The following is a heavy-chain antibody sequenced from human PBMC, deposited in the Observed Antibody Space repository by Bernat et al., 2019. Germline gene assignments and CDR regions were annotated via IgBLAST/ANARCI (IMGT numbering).Heavy chain of an antibody. D-gene: IGHD2-15*01. CDR2: IRNRANSHTT. V-gene: IGHV3-72*01. CDR1: GFIFSYHY. Sequence: EVQLVESGGGLVQPGGSLRLSCAASGFIFSYHYMSWVRQAPGKGLGWVGRIRNRANSHTTEYDASVKGRFIISRDDAKNALYLQMNSLKTEDTAVYYCARGPPCSGGTCFDYWGQGTLVTVSA. CDR3: ARGPPCSGGTCFDY. J-gene: IGHJ4*02.